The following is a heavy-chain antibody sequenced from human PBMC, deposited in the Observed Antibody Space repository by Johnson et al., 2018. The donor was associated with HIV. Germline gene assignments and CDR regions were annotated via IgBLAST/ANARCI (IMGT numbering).Heavy chain of an antibody. CDR2: ISYDGSNK. J-gene: IGHJ3*02. V-gene: IGHV3-30*18. D-gene: IGHD3-22*01. CDR3: AKEYYYDSSGFPDAFDI. Sequence: QMLLVESGGGVVQPGRSLRLSCAASGFTFSSHGMHWVRQAPGKGLEWVAVISYDGSNKYYADSVKGRFTISRDNSKNTMDLQMNSLRAEDTAVYYCAKEYYYDSSGFPDAFDIWGQGTMVTVSS. CDR1: GFTFSSHG.